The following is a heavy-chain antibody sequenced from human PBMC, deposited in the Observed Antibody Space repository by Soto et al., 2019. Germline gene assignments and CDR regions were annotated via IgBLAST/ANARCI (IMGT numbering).Heavy chain of an antibody. Sequence: GGSLRLSCAASGFTVSSNYMSWVRQAPGKGLEWVSVIYSAGSTYYADSVKGRFTISRHNSKNTLYLQMNSLRAGDTTVDYCAYRVGASDVFDIWGQGTMVTVSS. V-gene: IGHV3-66*01. CDR2: IYSAGST. J-gene: IGHJ3*02. D-gene: IGHD1-26*01. CDR3: AYRVGASDVFDI. CDR1: GFTVSSNY.